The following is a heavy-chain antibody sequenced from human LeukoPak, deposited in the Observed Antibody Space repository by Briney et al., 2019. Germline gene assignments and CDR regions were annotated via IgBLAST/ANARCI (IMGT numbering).Heavy chain of an antibody. Sequence: GESLKISCKGSGSSFTSYWIGWGRQMPGKGLEWIGIIYPGDSDTRYSPSFQGQVTISADNSTSTAYLQWSSLKASDTAMYYCARQGAAAGLYYYYYMDVWGKGTTVTVSS. D-gene: IGHD6-13*01. CDR2: IYPGDSDT. CDR3: ARQGAAAGLYYYYYMDV. CDR1: GSSFTSYW. J-gene: IGHJ6*03. V-gene: IGHV5-51*01.